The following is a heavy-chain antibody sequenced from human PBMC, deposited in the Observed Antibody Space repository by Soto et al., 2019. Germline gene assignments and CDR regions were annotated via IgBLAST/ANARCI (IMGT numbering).Heavy chain of an antibody. J-gene: IGHJ4*02. Sequence: QVQVVQSGAEVKRPGASVIVSCKTSGYTFTHGINWVRQAPGQGLEWMGWISGYDGKTKYAQMLQDRVTMTTDVSTIRCYVELRSLKADAPSLYYCAGGVGVPEAIGYWGQGTLVTVSS. D-gene: IGHD2-2*01. CDR1: GYTFTHG. V-gene: IGHV1-18*01. CDR2: ISGYDGKT. CDR3: AGGVGVPEAIGY.